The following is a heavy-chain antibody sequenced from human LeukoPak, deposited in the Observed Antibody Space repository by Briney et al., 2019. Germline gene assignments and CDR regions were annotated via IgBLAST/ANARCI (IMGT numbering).Heavy chain of an antibody. CDR2: IYESGTT. J-gene: IGHJ4*02. V-gene: IGHV4-34*01. Sequence: SQTLSLTCAVYGESLNSYYWSWVRQPPGEGLEWIGEIYESGTTKYNPSLKSRVAISMVPSKQQFSLRLSSVTAADTAVYYCARGAWATRLASWGLGTPVIVSS. D-gene: IGHD2-15*01. CDR1: GESLNSYY. CDR3: ARGAWATRLAS.